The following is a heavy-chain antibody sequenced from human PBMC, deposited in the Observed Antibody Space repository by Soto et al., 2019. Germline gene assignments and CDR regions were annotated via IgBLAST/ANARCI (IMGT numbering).Heavy chain of an antibody. CDR2: IYHSGST. Sequence: QVQLQESGPGLVKPSGTLSLTCAVSSGSISSSNWWSWVRQPPGKGLEWIGEIYHSGSTNYNPSLKSRVTISVDKSKNQFSLKLSSVAAADTAVYYCARKARIAASLTYYYYMDVWGKGTTVTVSS. CDR3: ARKARIAASLTYYYYMDV. J-gene: IGHJ6*03. CDR1: SGSISSSNW. D-gene: IGHD2-15*01. V-gene: IGHV4-4*02.